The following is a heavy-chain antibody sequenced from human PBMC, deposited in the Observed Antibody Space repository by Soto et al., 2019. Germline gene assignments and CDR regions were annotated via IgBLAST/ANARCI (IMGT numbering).Heavy chain of an antibody. D-gene: IGHD6-13*01. CDR1: GGSVSSGSYY. V-gene: IGHV4-61*01. Sequence: ASETLSLTCTVSGGSVSSGSYYWSWIRQPPGKGLERIGYIYYSGSTNYNPSLKSRVTISVDTSKNQFSLKLTSVTAADTAVYYCAGAAPHDSWGQGTLVTVSS. J-gene: IGHJ4*02. CDR2: IYYSGST. CDR3: AGAAPHDS.